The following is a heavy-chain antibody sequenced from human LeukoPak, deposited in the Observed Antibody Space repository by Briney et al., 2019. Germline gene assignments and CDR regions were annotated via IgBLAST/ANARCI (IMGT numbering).Heavy chain of an antibody. D-gene: IGHD3-22*01. J-gene: IGHJ3*02. V-gene: IGHV4-39*01. Sequence: SETLSLTCTVSGGSISSSSYYWDWIRQPPGEGLEWIGSIYYSGNTYYNPSLKSRVTISVDTSKNQFSLKLSSVTAADTAVYFCARGPYSYDSSGAFDIWGQGTMVTVSS. CDR1: GGSISSSSYY. CDR3: ARGPYSYDSSGAFDI. CDR2: IYYSGNT.